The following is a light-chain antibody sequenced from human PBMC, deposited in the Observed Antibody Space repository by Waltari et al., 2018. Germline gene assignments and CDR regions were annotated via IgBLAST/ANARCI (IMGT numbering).Light chain of an antibody. V-gene: IGLV2-8*01. CDR1: SSDVCVYNH. CDR3: SSYAGSNNLV. CDR2: DVS. J-gene: IGLJ1*01. Sequence: QSALTQPPSASGSPGQSVTISCTGTSSDVCVYNHVSWFEHHPGEAPKLLIFDVSKRPSRVPDRFSGSESGNTASLTVSGRQAEDDADYYCSSYAGSNNLVFGTGTKVTVL.